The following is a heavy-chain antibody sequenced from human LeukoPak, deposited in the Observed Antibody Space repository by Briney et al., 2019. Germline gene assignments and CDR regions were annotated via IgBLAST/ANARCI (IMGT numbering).Heavy chain of an antibody. Sequence: SVKVSCKASGGTFSSYAISWVRQAPGQGLEWMGGIIPIFGTANYAQKFQGRVTITADESTSTAYMELSSLRSEDTAVYYCAREEAIRGYSCGPYFDYWGQGTLVTVSS. CDR2: IIPIFGTA. D-gene: IGHD5-18*01. J-gene: IGHJ4*02. CDR1: GGTFSSYA. CDR3: AREEAIRGYSCGPYFDY. V-gene: IGHV1-69*13.